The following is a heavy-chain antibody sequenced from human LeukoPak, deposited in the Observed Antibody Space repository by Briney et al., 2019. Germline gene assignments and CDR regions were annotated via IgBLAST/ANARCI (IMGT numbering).Heavy chain of an antibody. J-gene: IGHJ5*02. V-gene: IGHV4-34*01. CDR2: INHSGST. CDR3: ARRLRYYDYVWGRYRYHWFDP. D-gene: IGHD3-16*02. Sequence: PSETLSLTCAVYGGSFSGYYWSWIRQPPGKGLEWIGEINHSGSTNYNASLKRRVTISVETTKNKCSLKLRYVTAADTAVYYCARRLRYYDYVWGRYRYHWFDPWGQGTLVTVSS. CDR1: GGSFSGYY.